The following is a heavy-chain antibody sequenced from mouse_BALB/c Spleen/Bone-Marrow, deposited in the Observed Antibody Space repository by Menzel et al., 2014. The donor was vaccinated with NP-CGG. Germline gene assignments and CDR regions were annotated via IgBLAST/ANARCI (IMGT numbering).Heavy chain of an antibody. CDR3: ASYYYGSSRFAY. CDR1: GFNIKDTY. V-gene: IGHV14-3*02. J-gene: IGHJ3*01. Sequence: EVKLQESGAELVKPGASVKLSCTASGFNIKDTYMHWVKQRPEQGLEWIGRIDPANGNTKYDPKFQGKATITADTSSNTAYLQLSSLTSEDTAVCYCASYYYGSSRFAYWGQGTLVTVSA. CDR2: IDPANGNT. D-gene: IGHD1-1*01.